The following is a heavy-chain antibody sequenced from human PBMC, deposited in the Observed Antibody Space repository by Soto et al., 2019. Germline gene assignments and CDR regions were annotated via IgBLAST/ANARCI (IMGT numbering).Heavy chain of an antibody. CDR2: IIPIFGTA. D-gene: IGHD6-13*01. Sequence: QVQLVQSGAEVKKPGSSVKVSCKASGGTFSSYAISWVRQAPGQGLEWMGRIIPIFGTANYAQKFQGRVTITADESTSTAYMELSSLRSEDTAVYYCARDSSSWYPEKYYYYGMDVWGQGTTVTVSS. CDR1: GGTFSSYA. J-gene: IGHJ6*02. V-gene: IGHV1-69*01. CDR3: ARDSSSWYPEKYYYYGMDV.